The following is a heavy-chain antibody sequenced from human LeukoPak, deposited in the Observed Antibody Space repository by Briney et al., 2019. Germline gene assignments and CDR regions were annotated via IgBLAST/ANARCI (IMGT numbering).Heavy chain of an antibody. D-gene: IGHD6-13*01. CDR2: ISSSSSYI. J-gene: IGHJ4*02. Sequence: GGSLRLSCAASGFTFSSYSMNWVRQAPGNGLEWVSSISSSSSYIYYADSVKGRFTISRDNAKNSLYLQMNSLRAEDTAVYYCARRIAAAGGSDYWGQGTLVTVSS. CDR3: ARRIAAAGGSDY. CDR1: GFTFSSYS. V-gene: IGHV3-21*01.